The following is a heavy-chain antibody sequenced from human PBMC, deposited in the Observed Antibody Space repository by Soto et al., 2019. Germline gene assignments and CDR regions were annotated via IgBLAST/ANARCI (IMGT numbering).Heavy chain of an antibody. CDR3: ARDPHDFWTSYWFDP. Sequence: QVQLVQSGAEVKKPGASVKVSCKASGYAFNTYGINWVRQAPGQGLELMGWISAYDGKTTYAEKFQDRVTMTTDTSTSTAYMELRSLTSEDTAVYYCARDPHDFWTSYWFDPWGQGTLVTVSS. CDR1: GYAFNTYG. V-gene: IGHV1-18*01. D-gene: IGHD3-3*01. J-gene: IGHJ5*02. CDR2: ISAYDGKT.